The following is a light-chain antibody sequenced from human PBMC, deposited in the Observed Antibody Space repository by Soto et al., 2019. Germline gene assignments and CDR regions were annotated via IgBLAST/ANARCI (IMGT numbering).Light chain of an antibody. CDR1: QSVSRN. CDR2: DAS. V-gene: IGKV3-11*01. J-gene: IGKJ2*01. CDR3: QQRSYWPQYT. Sequence: EVVLTQSPATLSVSPGDRATLSCRASQSVSRNLAWYQQKPGQAPRLLIFDASHRASGIPPRFSGSGSGTDFTLTINSLEAEDFAVYYCQQRSYWPQYTFGQGTKVDIK.